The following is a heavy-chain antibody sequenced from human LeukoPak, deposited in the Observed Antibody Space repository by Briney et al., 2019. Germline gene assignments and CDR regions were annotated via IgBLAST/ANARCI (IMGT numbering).Heavy chain of an antibody. V-gene: IGHV3-23*01. D-gene: IGHD6-6*01. J-gene: IGHJ4*02. CDR1: RFTFSSYA. CDR2: IDHSGTFT. Sequence: PGGSLRLSCAASRFTFSSYAMGSVRQAPGKGLEWVSSIDHSGTFTYYADSVKGRFTISRDNSKSTLYLQMNSLRAEDTALYYCAKRSSSSSPPYFDYCGQGTLVIVSS. CDR3: AKRSSSSSPPYFDY.